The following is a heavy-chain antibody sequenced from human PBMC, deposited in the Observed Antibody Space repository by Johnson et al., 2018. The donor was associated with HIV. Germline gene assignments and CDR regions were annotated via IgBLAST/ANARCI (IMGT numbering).Heavy chain of an antibody. J-gene: IGHJ3*02. D-gene: IGHD3-22*01. V-gene: IGHV3-66*02. CDR3: AKDRAEVVVVHDALDM. CDR1: GFTVSSNY. Sequence: MLLVESGGGLVQPGGSLRLSCAASGFTVSSNYMSWVRQAPGKGLEWVSIIYSGGSTHYEDSVKGRFTTSRDNSKNTLYLQMNSLRPEDTAVYYCAKDRAEVVVVHDALDMWGQGTMVTVSS. CDR2: IYSGGST.